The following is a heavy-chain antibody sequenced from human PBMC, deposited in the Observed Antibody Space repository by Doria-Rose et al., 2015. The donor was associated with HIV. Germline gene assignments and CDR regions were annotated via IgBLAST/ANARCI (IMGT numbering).Heavy chain of an antibody. D-gene: IGHD6-13*01. Sequence: SGPVLVKPTETLTLTCTVSGVSLSSPGMGVSWIRQPPGKALEWLANIFSDDERSYNTPLKSRLTISRCTSKSQVVLTMTDMDPVDTATYYCARIKSSRWYHKYYFDFWGQGTLVIVSA. CDR1: GVSLSSPGMG. CDR2: IFSDDER. J-gene: IGHJ4*02. V-gene: IGHV2-26*01. CDR3: ARIKSSRWYHKYYFDF.